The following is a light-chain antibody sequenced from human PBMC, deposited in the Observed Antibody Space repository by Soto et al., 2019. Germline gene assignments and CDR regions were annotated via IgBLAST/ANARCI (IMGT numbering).Light chain of an antibody. J-gene: IGKJ5*01. CDR1: QSVSRSY. Sequence: EIVLAQSPATLSLSPGDRATLSCGASQSVSRSYLAWYHQKPGLAXXLXIYDASTRATGIPDRFSGSGSGTDFTLTISGLEPEDFAVYYCQQYDSSPPITFGQGTRLEIK. CDR3: QQYDSSPPIT. CDR2: DAS. V-gene: IGKV3D-20*01.